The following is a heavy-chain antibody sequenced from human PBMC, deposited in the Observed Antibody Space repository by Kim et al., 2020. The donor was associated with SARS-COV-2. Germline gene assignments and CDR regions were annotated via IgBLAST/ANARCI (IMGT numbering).Heavy chain of an antibody. V-gene: IGHV1-46*01. J-gene: IGHJ4*02. CDR3: ARDALLVPEFDY. Sequence: SYAQKFQGRVTMTRETSTSTVYMELSSLRSEDTAVYYCARDALLVPEFDYWGQGTLVTVSS. D-gene: IGHD6-6*01.